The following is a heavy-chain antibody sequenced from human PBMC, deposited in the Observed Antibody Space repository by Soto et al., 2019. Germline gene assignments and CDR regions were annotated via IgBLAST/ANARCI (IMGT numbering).Heavy chain of an antibody. J-gene: IGHJ4*02. Sequence: GGSLRLSCAAAGFTFTTNAMSWVRKAPGKGLEWVSAISGSGGSTYYADSVKGRFTISRDNSKNTLYLQMNSLRAEDTAVYYCASTGLRYFDIRSGYHWYWGQGTLVTVSS. CDR3: ASTGLRYFDIRSGYHWY. V-gene: IGHV3-23*01. D-gene: IGHD3-9*01. CDR2: ISGSGGST. CDR1: GFTFTTNA.